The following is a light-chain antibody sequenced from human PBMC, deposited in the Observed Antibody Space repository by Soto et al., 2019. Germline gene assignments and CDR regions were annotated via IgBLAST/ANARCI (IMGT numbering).Light chain of an antibody. J-gene: IGLJ3*02. CDR1: SSDVGGSNY. Sequence: QSALTQPASVSGSPGQSITISCTGTSSDVGGSNYVSWYQQYPGKAPKLMIYDVSNRLSGVSNRFSGSKSGNTASLTISGLQAEDEADYYCSSYTSSSILFGGGTKLTVL. CDR3: SSYTSSSIL. CDR2: DVS. V-gene: IGLV2-14*01.